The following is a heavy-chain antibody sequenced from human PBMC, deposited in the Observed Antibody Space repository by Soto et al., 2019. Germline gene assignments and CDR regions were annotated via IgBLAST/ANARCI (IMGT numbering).Heavy chain of an antibody. CDR3: ARDGLGYCSGGSCYDAFDI. V-gene: IGHV3-33*01. CDR2: IWYDGSNK. J-gene: IGHJ3*02. D-gene: IGHD2-15*01. CDR1: GFTFSSYG. Sequence: QVQLVESGGGVVQPGRSLRLSCAASGFTFSSYGMHWVRQAPGKGLEWVAVIWYDGSNKYYADSVKGRFTISRDNSKNTLYLQMNSLSAEDTAVYYCARDGLGYCSGGSCYDAFDIWGQGTMVTVSS.